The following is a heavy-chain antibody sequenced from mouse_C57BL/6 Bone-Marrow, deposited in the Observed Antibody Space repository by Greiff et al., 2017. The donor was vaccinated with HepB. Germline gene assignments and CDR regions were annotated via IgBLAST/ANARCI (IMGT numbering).Heavy chain of an antibody. D-gene: IGHD2-14*01. J-gene: IGHJ3*01. CDR3: TRGVPWFAY. CDR1: GYTFTDYE. Sequence: VKLVESGAELVRPGASVKLSCKASGYTFTDYEMHWVKQTPVHGLEWIGAIDPETGGTAYNQKFKGKAILTADKSSSTAYMELRSLTSEDSAVYYCTRGVPWFAYWGQGTLVTVSA. CDR2: IDPETGGT. V-gene: IGHV1-15*01.